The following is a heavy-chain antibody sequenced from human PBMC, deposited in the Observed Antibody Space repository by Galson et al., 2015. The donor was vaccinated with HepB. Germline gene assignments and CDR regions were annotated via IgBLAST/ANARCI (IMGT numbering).Heavy chain of an antibody. J-gene: IGHJ4*02. Sequence: SLRLSCAASGFTFSSYAMSWVRQAPGKGLEWVSAISGSGGSTYYADSVKGRFTISRDNSKNTLYLQMNSLRAEDTAVYYCAKVGRDYDILSTNYYDSSGYYGCWGQGTLVTVSS. V-gene: IGHV3-23*01. CDR3: AKVGRDYDILSTNYYDSSGYYGC. D-gene: IGHD3-22*01. CDR1: GFTFSSYA. CDR2: ISGSGGST.